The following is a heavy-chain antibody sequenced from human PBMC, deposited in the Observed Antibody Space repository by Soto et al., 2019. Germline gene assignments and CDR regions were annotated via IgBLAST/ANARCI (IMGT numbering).Heavy chain of an antibody. V-gene: IGHV4-31*03. J-gene: IGHJ3*02. Sequence: QVQLQESGPGLVKPSQTLSLTCTVSGGSISSGGYYWSWIRQHPGKGLEWIGYIYYSGSTYYNPALKRRVTISVDTSKNQFSLKLSSVTAADTAVYYCAGAMGVLYDAFDIWGQGTMVTVSS. CDR3: AGAMGVLYDAFDI. CDR2: IYYSGST. D-gene: IGHD2-8*01. CDR1: GGSISSGGYY.